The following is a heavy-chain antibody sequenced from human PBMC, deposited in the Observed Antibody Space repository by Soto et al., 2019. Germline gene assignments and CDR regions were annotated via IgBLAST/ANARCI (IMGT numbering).Heavy chain of an antibody. CDR2: IYYSGTT. CDR3: ASNVSRNGDYRFDS. J-gene: IGHJ4*02. V-gene: IGHV4-39*01. Sequence: QLQLQESGPGLVKPSETLSLTCSVSGGSISRSLSYWGWIRQPPGKGLEWIGSIYYSGTTYYKPSPESRVTISLDPPKNQFSLKLPSVPAADTAVYSCASNVSRNGDYRFDSWGREPWSPSPQ. CDR1: GGSISRSLSY. D-gene: IGHD4-17*01.